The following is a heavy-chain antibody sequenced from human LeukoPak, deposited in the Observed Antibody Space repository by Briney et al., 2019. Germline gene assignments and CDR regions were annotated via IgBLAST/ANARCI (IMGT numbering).Heavy chain of an antibody. D-gene: IGHD1-1*01. CDR3: ARAASGNDGY. CDR2: IYYSGTT. CDR1: GGSISSYY. J-gene: IGHJ4*02. Sequence: SETLSLTCTVSGGSISSYYWSWIRQPPGKGLEWIGYIYYSGTTNYNPSLKSRVTISVDTSKNQFSLKLRSVTAADTAVYYCARAASGNDGYWGQGTLVTVSS. V-gene: IGHV4-59*01.